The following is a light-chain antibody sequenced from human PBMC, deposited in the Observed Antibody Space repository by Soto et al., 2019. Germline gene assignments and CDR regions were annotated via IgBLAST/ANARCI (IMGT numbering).Light chain of an antibody. CDR3: GSYTSTDTPFV. J-gene: IGLJ1*01. V-gene: IGLV2-14*01. Sequence: QSVLAQPSSVSGSPGQSITISCTGTSTDVGGYNYVSWYQHHPGKGPKLIIYEVSNRPSRVSDRFSGSKSGNKASLIISNLXAEDESDYYCGSYTSTDTPFVFGTGTKVTVL. CDR1: STDVGGYNY. CDR2: EVS.